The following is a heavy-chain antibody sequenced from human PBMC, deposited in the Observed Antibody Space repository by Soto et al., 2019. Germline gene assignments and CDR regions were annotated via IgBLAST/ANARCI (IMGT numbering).Heavy chain of an antibody. CDR1: GFTFSNYA. D-gene: IGHD3-3*01. J-gene: IGHJ6*02. V-gene: IGHV3-23*01. CDR2: IIDSGGNT. CDR3: AKDRSPYDFWSGYYFVYYYGMDV. Sequence: PGGSLRLSCAASGFTFSNYAMSWVRQAPGKGLEWVSAIIDSGGNTYYEDSVKGRFTISRDNSKNTLYLQMNSLRAEDTAVYYCAKDRSPYDFWSGYYFVYYYGMDVWGQGTTVTVSS.